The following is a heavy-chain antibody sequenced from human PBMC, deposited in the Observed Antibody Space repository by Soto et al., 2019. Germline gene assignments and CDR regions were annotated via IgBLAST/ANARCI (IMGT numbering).Heavy chain of an antibody. V-gene: IGHV1-69*13. CDR3: ARAAKTHYDILTGPGSGLDY. CDR1: GYTFTSYG. Sequence: GASVKVSCKASGYTFTSYGISWVRQAPGQGLEWMGGIIPIFGTANYAQKFQGRVTITADESTSTAYMELSSLRSEDTAVYYCARAAKTHYDILTGPGSGLDYWGQGTLVTVSS. J-gene: IGHJ4*02. D-gene: IGHD3-9*01. CDR2: IIPIFGTA.